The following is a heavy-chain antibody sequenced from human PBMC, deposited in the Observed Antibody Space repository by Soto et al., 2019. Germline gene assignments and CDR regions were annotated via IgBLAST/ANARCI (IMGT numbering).Heavy chain of an antibody. CDR2: ISAYNGNT. J-gene: IGHJ2*01. D-gene: IGHD2-2*01. Sequence: ASVKVSCKASGYTFTSYGISWVRQAPGQGLEWMGWISAYNGNTNYAQKLQGRVTMTTDTSTSTAYMELRSLRSDDTAVYYCARVALGSCGGTSCRRFFDLWGRGTLVTVSS. V-gene: IGHV1-18*01. CDR3: ARVALGSCGGTSCRRFFDL. CDR1: GYTFTSYG.